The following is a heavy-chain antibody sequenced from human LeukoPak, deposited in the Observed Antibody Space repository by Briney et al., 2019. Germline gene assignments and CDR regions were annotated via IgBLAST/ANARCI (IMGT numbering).Heavy chain of an antibody. D-gene: IGHD4-23*01. V-gene: IGHV3-30*02. CDR1: GFTFSTYG. Sequence: GGSLRLSCVASGFTFSTYGMHWVRQAPGKGLEWVAFIRSHGSDKYYADSVKGRFTISRDNSKNTLYLQMNSLRAEDTAVYYYAKDYATVGDYDYWGQGTLVTVSS. CDR3: AKDYATVGDYDY. CDR2: IRSHGSDK. J-gene: IGHJ4*02.